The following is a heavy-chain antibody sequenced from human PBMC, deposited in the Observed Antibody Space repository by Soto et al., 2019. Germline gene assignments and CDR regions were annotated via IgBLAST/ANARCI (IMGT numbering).Heavy chain of an antibody. Sequence: ASVKVSCKASGYSFTDYKLHWVRQAPGQGLEWMGWVDPNGGGSNSAQKFQGSVTMTWDTSITTAYLDLTRLTTNDTATYFCATWVDYGDFEGFDFWG. CDR2: VDPNGGGS. D-gene: IGHD4-17*01. CDR1: GYSFTDYK. V-gene: IGHV1-2*04. CDR3: ATWVDYGDFEGFDF. J-gene: IGHJ4*01.